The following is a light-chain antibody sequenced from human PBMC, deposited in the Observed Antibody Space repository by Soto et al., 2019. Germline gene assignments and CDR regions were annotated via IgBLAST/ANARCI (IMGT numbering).Light chain of an antibody. CDR2: GAS. CDR1: QSVSSSY. Sequence: EIVFAQSPGTLSLYPGERATLSCRASQSVSSSYLAWYQQKPGQAPSLLIYGASRRATGIPDRFSGSGSGTDFTLTISSLQSEDFAVYYCQQYNNWPLTFGGGTKVDIK. V-gene: IGKV3-20*01. J-gene: IGKJ4*01. CDR3: QQYNNWPLT.